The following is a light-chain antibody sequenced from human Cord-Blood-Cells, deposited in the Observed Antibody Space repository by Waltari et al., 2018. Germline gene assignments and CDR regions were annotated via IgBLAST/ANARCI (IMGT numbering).Light chain of an antibody. V-gene: IGKV1-5*01. J-gene: IGKJ2*01. Sequence: DIQMTQSPSTLSASVGDRVTITCRASQSISSWLAWYQQKPGKAPKLLIYDASSLESGVPSRFSGSGSGTEFPLTISSLQPDDFATYYCQLYNSYLYTFGQGTKLEIK. CDR2: DAS. CDR3: QLYNSYLYT. CDR1: QSISSW.